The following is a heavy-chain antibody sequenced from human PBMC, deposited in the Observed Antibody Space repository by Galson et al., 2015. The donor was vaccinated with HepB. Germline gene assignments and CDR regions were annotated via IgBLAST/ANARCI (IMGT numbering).Heavy chain of an antibody. V-gene: IGHV1-18*01. CDR3: ARVIGDWGRYFDWPQRAYYYYYGMDV. CDR2: ISAYNGNT. J-gene: IGHJ6*02. CDR1: GYTFTSYG. Sequence: SVKVSCKASGYTFTSYGISWVRQAPGQGLEWMGWISAYNGNTNYAQKLQGRVTMTTDTSTSTAYMELRSLRSDDTAVYYCARVIGDWGRYFDWPQRAYYYYYGMDVWGQGITVTVSS. D-gene: IGHD3-9*01.